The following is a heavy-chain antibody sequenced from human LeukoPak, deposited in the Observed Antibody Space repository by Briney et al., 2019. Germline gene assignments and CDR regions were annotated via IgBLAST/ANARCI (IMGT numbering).Heavy chain of an antibody. Sequence: GGSLRLSCAASGFTFSSYGMHWVRQAPGKGLEWVAFIRYDGSNKYYADSVKGRFTISRDNSKNTLYLQMNSLRAEDTAVYYCAGEDKSDYSLEYWGQGTLVTVSS. CDR2: IRYDGSNK. J-gene: IGHJ4*02. V-gene: IGHV3-30*02. CDR3: AGEDKSDYSLEY. D-gene: IGHD3-22*01. CDR1: GFTFSSYG.